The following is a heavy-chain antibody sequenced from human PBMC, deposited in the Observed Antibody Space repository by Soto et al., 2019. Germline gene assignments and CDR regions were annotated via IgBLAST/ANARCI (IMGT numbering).Heavy chain of an antibody. CDR1: GFTFSSYS. CDR2: ISSSSSYI. V-gene: IGHV3-21*01. Sequence: EVQLVESGGGLVKPGGSLRLSCAASGFTFSSYSMNWVRQAPGKGLEWVSSISSSSSYIYYADSVKGRFTISRDNAKNSLYLQMNSLRAEDTAVYYCARGFYDFWSCFDYWGQGTLVTVSS. CDR3: ARGFYDFWSCFDY. D-gene: IGHD3-3*01. J-gene: IGHJ4*02.